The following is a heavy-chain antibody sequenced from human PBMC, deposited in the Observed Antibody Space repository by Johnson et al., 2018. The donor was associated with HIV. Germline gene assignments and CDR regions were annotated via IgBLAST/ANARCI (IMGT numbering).Heavy chain of an antibody. CDR3: AREWGAFDI. CDR1: GFTFSSYA. CDR2: ISYDGSNK. D-gene: IGHD1-26*01. V-gene: IGHV3-30-3*01. J-gene: IGHJ3*02. Sequence: QLVESGGGLVQPGRSLRLSCAASGFTFSSYAMHWVRQAPGKGLEWVAVISYDGSNKYYADSVKGRFTISRDNSKNTLYLQMNSLRAEDTAVYYCAREWGAFDIWGQGTMVTVSS.